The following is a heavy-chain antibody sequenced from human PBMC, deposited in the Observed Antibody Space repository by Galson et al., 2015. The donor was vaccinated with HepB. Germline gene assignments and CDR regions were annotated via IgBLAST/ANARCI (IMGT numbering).Heavy chain of an antibody. CDR2: ISSSSSYI. Sequence: SLRLSCAASGFTFSSYSMNWVRQAPGKGLEWVSSISSSSSYIYYADSVKGRFTISRDNAKNSLYLQMKSLRAEDTAVYYCARESELGFDPWGQGTLVTVSS. V-gene: IGHV3-21*01. D-gene: IGHD6-13*01. J-gene: IGHJ5*02. CDR1: GFTFSSYS. CDR3: ARESELGFDP.